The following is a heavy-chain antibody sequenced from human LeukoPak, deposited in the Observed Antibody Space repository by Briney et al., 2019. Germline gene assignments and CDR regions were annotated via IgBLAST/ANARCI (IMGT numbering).Heavy chain of an antibody. J-gene: IGHJ5*02. V-gene: IGHV4-38-2*02. Sequence: SETLSLTCTVSGYSISSGYHWGWIRQPPGKGLEWIGNIYHSGNTYYNPSLSSRVTISIDTSKNQFSLKLTSVTAADTAVYYCARFDWERLSWGQGTLVTVSS. CDR2: IYHSGNT. CDR3: ARFDWERLS. D-gene: IGHD3-9*01. CDR1: GYSISSGYH.